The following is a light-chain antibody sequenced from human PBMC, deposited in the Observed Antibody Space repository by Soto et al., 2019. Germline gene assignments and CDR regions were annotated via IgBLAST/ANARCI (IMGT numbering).Light chain of an antibody. CDR2: DAS. J-gene: IGKJ2*01. V-gene: IGKV1-33*01. Sequence: DIKVTQSPSSLAVSVGDRVTITCQASRDISVYLNWYQQKPGKPPKLLVFDASNLQTGVPSRFSGSGSGTHFTFTITNLQPEDVATYYCQQYDNLPPYTFGQGTKLEI. CDR1: RDISVY. CDR3: QQYDNLPPYT.